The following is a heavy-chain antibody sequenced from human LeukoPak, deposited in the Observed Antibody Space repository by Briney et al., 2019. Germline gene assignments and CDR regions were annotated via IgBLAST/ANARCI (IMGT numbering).Heavy chain of an antibody. CDR1: GGSFSGYY. V-gene: IGHV4-34*01. Sequence: SETLSLTCAVYGGSFSGYYWSWIRQPPGKGLEWIGEINHSGSTNYNPSLKSRVTISVDTSKNQFSLKLSSVTAADTAVYYCVGVDFDYWGQGTLVTVSS. J-gene: IGHJ4*02. CDR3: VGVDFDY. CDR2: INHSGST.